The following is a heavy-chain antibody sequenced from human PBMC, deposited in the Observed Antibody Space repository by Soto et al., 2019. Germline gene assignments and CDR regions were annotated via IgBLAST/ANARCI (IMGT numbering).Heavy chain of an antibody. CDR2: ITSNSIYK. D-gene: IGHD1-26*01. CDR3: ARDLSGGNYYYHGLDV. Sequence: GGSLRLSCAASGFTLSDYYNTWVRQAPGKGLEWVSSITSNSIYKYSADSLKGRFTISRDNAKNTLFLQINSLRAEDTAVYYCARDLSGGNYYYHGLDVWGQGTTVTVSS. J-gene: IGHJ6*02. CDR1: GFTLSDYY. V-gene: IGHV3-21*01.